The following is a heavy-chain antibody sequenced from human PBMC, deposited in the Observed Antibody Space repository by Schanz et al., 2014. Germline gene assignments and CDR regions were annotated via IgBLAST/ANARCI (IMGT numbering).Heavy chain of an antibody. D-gene: IGHD3-3*01. CDR3: ARSAGRDFWSGYYTRFDY. Sequence: QVHLQESGPGLVKPSQTLSLTCTVSGGSVSSGGDYWSWIRQHPGKGLEWIGFISYSGSTYYNPSLKSRVTISVDTSKNQFSLNLSSATAADTAVYYCARSAGRDFWSGYYTRFDYWGQGTLVTVSS. CDR1: GGSVSSGGDY. CDR2: ISYSGST. V-gene: IGHV4-31*03. J-gene: IGHJ4*02.